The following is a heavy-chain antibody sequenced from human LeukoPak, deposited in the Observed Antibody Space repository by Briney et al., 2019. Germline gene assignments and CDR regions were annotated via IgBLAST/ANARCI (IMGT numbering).Heavy chain of an antibody. CDR2: ISGSGGST. Sequence: GSLRLSCAASGFTFSSYAISWVRQAPGKGLEWVSAISGSGGSTYYADSVKGRFTISRDNAKNSLYLQMNSLRAEDTALYYCAKAEYGDYGAFDYWGQGTLVTVSS. CDR3: AKAEYGDYGAFDY. D-gene: IGHD4-17*01. V-gene: IGHV3-23*01. CDR1: GFTFSSYA. J-gene: IGHJ4*02.